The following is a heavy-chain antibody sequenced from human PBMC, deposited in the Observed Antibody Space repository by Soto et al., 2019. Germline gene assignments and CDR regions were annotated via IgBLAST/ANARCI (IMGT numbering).Heavy chain of an antibody. V-gene: IGHV4-4*07. CDR2: IYTSEST. Sequence: SETLSLTCTVSGVSISIYYWSCILQPSGKGLDGIGRIYTSESTNYTHSLKRRVTMSVDTAKKQFSLKLSSVTAADKAVYYCERDYHDSSGRRYNWFDPWGQGTLVTVYS. J-gene: IGHJ5*02. CDR1: GVSISIYY. CDR3: ERDYHDSSGRRYNWFDP. D-gene: IGHD3-22*01.